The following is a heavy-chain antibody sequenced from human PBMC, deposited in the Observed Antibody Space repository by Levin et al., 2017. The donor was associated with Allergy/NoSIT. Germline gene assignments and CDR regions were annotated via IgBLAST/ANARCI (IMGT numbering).Heavy chain of an antibody. J-gene: IGHJ6*02. Sequence: PSETLSLTCAISGDSVSSNSAAWNWIRQSPSRGLEWLGRTYYRSKWYNDYAVSVKSRITINPDTSKNQFSLQLNSVTPEDTAVYYCARANRRAPNYYGSGSYYNVYYYYGMDVWGQGTTVTVSS. D-gene: IGHD3-10*01. CDR1: GDSVSSNSAA. CDR2: TYYRSKWYN. V-gene: IGHV6-1*01. CDR3: ARANRRAPNYYGSGSYYNVYYYYGMDV.